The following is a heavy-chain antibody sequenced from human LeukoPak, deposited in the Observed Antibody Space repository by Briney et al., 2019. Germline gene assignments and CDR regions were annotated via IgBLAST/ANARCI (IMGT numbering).Heavy chain of an antibody. CDR3: ARDAAAAGSHYYYYMDV. V-gene: IGHV4-4*07. J-gene: IGHJ6*03. CDR1: GGSISSYY. Sequence: SETLSLTCTVSGGSISSYYWSWIRQPAGKGLEWIGRIYTSGSTNYNPSLKSRVTMSVDTSKNQFSLKLSSVTAADTAVYYCARDAAAAGSHYYYYMDVWGKGTTVTVSS. D-gene: IGHD6-13*01. CDR2: IYTSGST.